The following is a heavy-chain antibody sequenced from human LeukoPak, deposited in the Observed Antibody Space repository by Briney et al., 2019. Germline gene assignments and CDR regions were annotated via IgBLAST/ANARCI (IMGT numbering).Heavy chain of an antibody. CDR1: GFTFSIYW. V-gene: IGHV3-74*01. CDR2: INTDGSST. CDR3: ARVSSSSWWALDY. Sequence: GGSLRLSCAASGFTFSIYWMHWVRQAPGKGLVWVSRINTDGSSTSYADSVKGRSTISRDNAKNTLYLQMNSLRAEDTAVYYCARVSSSSWWALDYWGQGTLVTVSS. D-gene: IGHD6-13*01. J-gene: IGHJ4*02.